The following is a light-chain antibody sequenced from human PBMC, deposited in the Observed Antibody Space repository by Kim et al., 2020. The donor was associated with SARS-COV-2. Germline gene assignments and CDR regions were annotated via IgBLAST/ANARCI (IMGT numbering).Light chain of an antibody. J-gene: IGLJ1*01. CDR3: QVWDSRSDHYV. Sequence: SYVLTQPPSVSVAPGKTASVACGGNNIGSKSVHWYQQKPGQAPVVVIYYDRDRPSGIPERYSGSNSGNTATLTINRVEAGDEADYYCQVWDSRSDHYVFGTGTKVTVL. V-gene: IGLV3-21*04. CDR2: YDR. CDR1: NIGSKS.